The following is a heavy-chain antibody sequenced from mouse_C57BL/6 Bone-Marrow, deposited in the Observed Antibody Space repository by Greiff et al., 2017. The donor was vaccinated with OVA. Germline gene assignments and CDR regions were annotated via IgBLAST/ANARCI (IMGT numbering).Heavy chain of an antibody. D-gene: IGHD2-13*01. J-gene: IGHJ2*01. V-gene: IGHV8-8*01. Sequence: QVTLKVSGPGILQPSQTLSLTCSFSGFSLSTFGMGVGWIRQPSGKGLEWLAHIWWDDDQYYNPALKSRLTISKDTSKNQVFLKIAKVDTAATATYSCARIEDYSLYYFDYWGQGTTLTVSS. CDR1: GFSLSTFGMG. CDR3: ARIEDYSLYYFDY. CDR2: IWWDDDQ.